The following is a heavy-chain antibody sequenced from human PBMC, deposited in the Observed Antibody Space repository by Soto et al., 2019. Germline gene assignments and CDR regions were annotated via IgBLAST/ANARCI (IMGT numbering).Heavy chain of an antibody. D-gene: IGHD2-2*01. J-gene: IGHJ6*02. V-gene: IGHV4-4*02. CDR2: IYHSGNT. Sequence: SETVSLTCAVSGGSISSSNWWSWVRQPPGKGLEWIGEIYHSGNTNYNPSLKSRVTISVDKSKNQFSLKLSSVTAADTAVYYLSRHLCPGLVRDLYRDYYYGMDVWGQGTTVTVSS. CDR3: SRHLCPGLVRDLYRDYYYGMDV. CDR1: GGSISSSNW.